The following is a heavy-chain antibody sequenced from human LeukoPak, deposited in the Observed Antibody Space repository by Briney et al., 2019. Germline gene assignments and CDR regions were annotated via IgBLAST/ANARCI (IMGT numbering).Heavy chain of an antibody. D-gene: IGHD3-10*01. CDR1: GFTFSFYS. J-gene: IGHJ6*02. V-gene: IGHV3-7*02. CDR2: IKHDGSET. CDR3: AKNGGPHGMDV. Sequence: PGGSLRLSCAASGFTFSFYSMIWVRQAPGKGLEWVANIKHDGSETNYVDSVKGRFTISRDNAKNSLHLQMNSLRAEDTAVYYCAKNGGPHGMDVWGQGTTVTVSS.